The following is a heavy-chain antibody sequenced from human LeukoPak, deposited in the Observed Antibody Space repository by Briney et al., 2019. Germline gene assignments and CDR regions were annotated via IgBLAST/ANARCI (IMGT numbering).Heavy chain of an antibody. Sequence: GGSLRLSCAASGFTFSTYWMSWVRQAPGKGLEWVANIKQDGSEKYYVDSVKGRFTISRDNAKNSLYLQMNSLGGEDTAVYYCAKGHCSSTSCQNFDYWGQGTLVTVSS. D-gene: IGHD2-2*01. CDR1: GFTFSTYW. CDR3: AKGHCSSTSCQNFDY. CDR2: IKQDGSEK. J-gene: IGHJ4*02. V-gene: IGHV3-7*03.